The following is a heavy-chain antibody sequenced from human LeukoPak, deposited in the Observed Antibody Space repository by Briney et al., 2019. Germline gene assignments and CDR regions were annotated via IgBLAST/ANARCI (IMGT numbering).Heavy chain of an antibody. D-gene: IGHD3-9*01. Sequence: TSETLSLTCTVSGGSISSYYWSWIRQPAGKGLEWIGSIYYSGSTYFNPSLKSRVTMSVDTSKNQFSLKLSSVTAADTAVYYCARKYYDIFTGYPYYFDYWGQGTLVTVSS. J-gene: IGHJ4*02. CDR1: GGSISSYY. CDR3: ARKYYDIFTGYPYYFDY. CDR2: IYYSGST. V-gene: IGHV4-59*04.